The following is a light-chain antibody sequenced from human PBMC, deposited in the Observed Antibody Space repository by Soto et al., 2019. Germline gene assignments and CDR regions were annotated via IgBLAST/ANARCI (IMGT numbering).Light chain of an antibody. CDR1: QSVSNY. J-gene: IGKJ1*01. V-gene: IGKV3-11*01. CDR3: VQRSTWPWT. CDR2: DTF. Sequence: IVLTQSPATLSLSPGARATLSCRAGQSVSNYLAWYQQKPGQAPRLLIYDTFNRATGIPARFSGSGSGTDFTLTISSREPEDLAVYFCVQRSTWPWTSGQGTKVEIK.